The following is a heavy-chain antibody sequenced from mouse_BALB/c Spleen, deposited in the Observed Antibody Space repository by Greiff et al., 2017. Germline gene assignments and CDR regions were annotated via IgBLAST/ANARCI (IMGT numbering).Heavy chain of an antibody. Sequence: VQLQQSGPELVKPGASVKISCKTSGYTFTEYTMHWVKQSHGKSLEWMGGINPNNGGTSYNQKFKGKATVTVDKSSSTAYMELRSLTSEDSAVYYCAREAGEPRPFADWGQGTLVTVSA. J-gene: IGHJ3*01. CDR3: AREAGEPRPFAD. CDR2: INPNNGGT. CDR1: GYTFTEYT. V-gene: IGHV1-18*01. D-gene: IGHD3-2*02.